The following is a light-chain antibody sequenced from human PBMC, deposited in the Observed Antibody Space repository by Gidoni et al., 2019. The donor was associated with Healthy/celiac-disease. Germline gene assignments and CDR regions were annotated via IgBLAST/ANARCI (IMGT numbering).Light chain of an antibody. Sequence: QSALTQPSSVSGSPVQSITISCTGTSSDVGGYNYVSWYQQHPGKAPKLMIYDVSNRPSGVSNRFSGSKYGNTASLTISGLQAEDEADYYCSSYTSSSTYVFGTGTKVTVL. CDR3: SSYTSSSTYV. J-gene: IGLJ1*01. CDR2: DVS. V-gene: IGLV2-14*01. CDR1: SSDVGGYNY.